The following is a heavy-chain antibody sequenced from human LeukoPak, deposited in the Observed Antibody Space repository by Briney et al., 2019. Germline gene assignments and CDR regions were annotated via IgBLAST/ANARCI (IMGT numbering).Heavy chain of an antibody. J-gene: IGHJ4*02. Sequence: KASETLSLTCAVSGGSISSGNWWRWVRQPPGKGLEWIGEIFQSGSTNYNPSLKSRVTISVDTSKNQFSLKLSSVTAADTAVYYCARNAAYNLDYWGQGTLATVSS. V-gene: IGHV4-4*02. D-gene: IGHD1-14*01. CDR1: GGSISSGNW. CDR2: IFQSGST. CDR3: ARNAAYNLDY.